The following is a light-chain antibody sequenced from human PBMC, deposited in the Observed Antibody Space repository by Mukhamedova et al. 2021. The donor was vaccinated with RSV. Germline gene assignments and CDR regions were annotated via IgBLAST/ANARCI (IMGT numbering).Light chain of an antibody. J-gene: IGLJ2*01. V-gene: IGLV2-14*03. CDR2: DVN. Sequence: LMIYDVNNRPSGVSNRFSGSKSGNTASLTITGLQAEDEADYYCQSYDSSLSVVFGGGTKLTVL. CDR3: QSYDSSLSVV.